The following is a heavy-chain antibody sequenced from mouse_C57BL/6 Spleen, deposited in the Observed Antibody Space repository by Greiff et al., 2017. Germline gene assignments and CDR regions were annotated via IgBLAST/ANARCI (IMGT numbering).Heavy chain of an antibody. CDR1: GYTFTDYN. Sequence: VQLQQSGPELVKPGASVKMSCKASGYTFTDYNMHWVKQSHGKSLEWIGYINPNNGGTSYNQKFKGKATLTVNKSSSTAYMELRSLTSEDSAVYYCASYYYGSSYLMDYWGQGTSVTVSS. CDR2: INPNNGGT. J-gene: IGHJ4*01. V-gene: IGHV1-22*01. D-gene: IGHD1-1*01. CDR3: ASYYYGSSYLMDY.